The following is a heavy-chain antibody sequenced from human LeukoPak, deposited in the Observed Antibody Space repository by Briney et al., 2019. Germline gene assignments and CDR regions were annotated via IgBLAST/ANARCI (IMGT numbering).Heavy chain of an antibody. D-gene: IGHD2-2*01. Sequence: GGSLRLSCAASGFNFNNAWMTWVRQAPGKGLEWVGRIRPKTEGGATDYGAPVKDRFTFSRDESKATLFLQMDSLKPEDTAVYFCTTFGYALDSWGQGTLVTVSS. CDR1: GFNFNNAW. CDR2: IRPKTEGGAT. V-gene: IGHV3-15*01. J-gene: IGHJ4*02. CDR3: TTFGYALDS.